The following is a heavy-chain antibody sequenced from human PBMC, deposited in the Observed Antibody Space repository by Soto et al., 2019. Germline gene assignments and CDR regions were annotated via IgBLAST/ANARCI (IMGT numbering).Heavy chain of an antibody. Sequence: GGSLRLSCAASGFTFSSYGMHWVRQAPGKGLEWVAVIWYDGSNKYYADSVKGRFTISRDNSKNTLYLQMNSLRAEDTAVYYCARDTTVTTGRGWPYYYYGMDVWGQGTTVTVSS. D-gene: IGHD4-17*01. J-gene: IGHJ6*02. V-gene: IGHV3-33*01. CDR2: IWYDGSNK. CDR3: ARDTTVTTGRGWPYYYYGMDV. CDR1: GFTFSSYG.